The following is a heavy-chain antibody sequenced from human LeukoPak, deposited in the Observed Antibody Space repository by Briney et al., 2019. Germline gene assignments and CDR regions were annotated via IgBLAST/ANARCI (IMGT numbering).Heavy chain of an antibody. CDR2: IYTSGST. CDR1: GGSINSYY. Sequence: PSETLSPTCTVSGGSINSYYWSWIRQPAGKGLEWIGRIYTSGSTNYNPSLKSRVTMSVDTSKNQFSLKLSSVTAADTAVYYCARDDPTLGFDYWGQGTLVTVSS. D-gene: IGHD3-16*01. V-gene: IGHV4-4*07. J-gene: IGHJ4*02. CDR3: ARDDPTLGFDY.